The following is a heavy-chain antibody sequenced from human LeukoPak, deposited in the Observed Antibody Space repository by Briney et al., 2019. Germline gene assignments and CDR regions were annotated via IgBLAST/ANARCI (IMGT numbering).Heavy chain of an antibody. CDR2: ISGSGGST. V-gene: IGHV3-23*01. J-gene: IGHJ4*02. CDR1: GFTFSSYA. D-gene: IGHD2-2*02. Sequence: PGGSLRLSCAASGFTFSSYAMSWVRQAPGKGLEWVSAISGSGGSTYYADSVKGRFTTSRDNSKNTLYLQMNSLRAEDTAVYYCAKVPYIVVVPAAIGLLDYWGQGTLVTVSS. CDR3: AKVPYIVVVPAAIGLLDY.